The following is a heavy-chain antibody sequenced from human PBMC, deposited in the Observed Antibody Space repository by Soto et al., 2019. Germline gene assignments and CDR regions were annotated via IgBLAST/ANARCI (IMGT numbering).Heavy chain of an antibody. J-gene: IGHJ4*02. CDR2: IDESGDF. CDR1: GGPIRSSSHY. CDR3: AREGGYVDY. V-gene: IGHV4-39*02. D-gene: IGHD1-1*01. Sequence: SETLSLTCTVSGGPIRSSSHYWGWIRQSPGTGLEWIGSIDESGDFYYNPSLKSRVTISVDTSKDQFSLKLISVTGADSAIYYCAREGGYVDYWGQGTLVTVSS.